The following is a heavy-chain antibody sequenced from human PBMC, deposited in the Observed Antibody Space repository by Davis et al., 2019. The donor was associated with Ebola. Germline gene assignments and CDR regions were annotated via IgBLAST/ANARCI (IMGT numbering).Heavy chain of an antibody. V-gene: IGHV1-3*01. CDR3: ARAQFPTTSDH. J-gene: IGHJ4*02. CDR1: GYTFTSYA. CDR2: INAGNGNT. D-gene: IGHD1-1*01. Sequence: ASVKVSCKASGYTFTSYAMHWVRQAPGQRLEWTGWINAGNGNTKYSQKFQGRVTITRDTSASTAYMELSSLRSEDTAVYYCARAQFPTTSDHWGQGTLVTVSS.